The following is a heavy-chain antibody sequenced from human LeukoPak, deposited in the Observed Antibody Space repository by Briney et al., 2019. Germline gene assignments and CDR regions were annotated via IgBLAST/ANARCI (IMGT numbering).Heavy chain of an antibody. V-gene: IGHV3-53*01. D-gene: IGHD4-17*01. Sequence: PGGSLRLSCAVSEFTVSSNYMSWVRQAPGKGLEWVSVIYSGGSTYYADSVKGRFTTSRDNSKNTLYLQMNSLRAEDTAVYYCVGRRGDYHYWGQGTLDTVSS. CDR2: IYSGGST. CDR3: VGRRGDYHY. J-gene: IGHJ4*02. CDR1: EFTVSSNY.